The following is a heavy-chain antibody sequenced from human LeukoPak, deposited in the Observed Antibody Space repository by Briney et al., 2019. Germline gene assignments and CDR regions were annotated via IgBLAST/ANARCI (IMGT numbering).Heavy chain of an antibody. CDR3: AKSRYCTSTTCSSIF. V-gene: IGHV3-23*01. Sequence: GGSLRLSCAASGFTFSSYGMSWVRQAPGKGLEWVSGIWGSGGSTYYADSVKGRFTISRDNSKNTLYLEMNSLRGEDTAVYYCAKSRYCTSTTCSSIFWGQGTLVTVSS. CDR2: IWGSGGST. D-gene: IGHD2-2*01. J-gene: IGHJ4*02. CDR1: GFTFSSYG.